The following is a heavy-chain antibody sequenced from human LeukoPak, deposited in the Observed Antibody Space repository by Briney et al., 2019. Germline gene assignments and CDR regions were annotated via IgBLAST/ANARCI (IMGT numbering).Heavy chain of an antibody. J-gene: IGHJ4*02. V-gene: IGHV3-23*01. CDR2: VISNGGST. Sequence: GGTLRLSCAASGFTLNNYAMTWVRQAPGEGLQWVSSVISNGGSTYHADSVRGRFTISRDNSKNTLYLQMNSLRAEDTAIYYWAREGGGLTVAGRRGIDYWGQGSLVIVSS. CDR1: GFTLNNYA. CDR3: AREGGGLTVAGRRGIDY. D-gene: IGHD6-19*01.